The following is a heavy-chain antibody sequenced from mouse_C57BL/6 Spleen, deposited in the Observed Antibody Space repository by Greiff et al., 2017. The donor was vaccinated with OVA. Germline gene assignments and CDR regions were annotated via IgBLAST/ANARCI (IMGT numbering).Heavy chain of an antibody. V-gene: IGHV5-12*01. CDR1: GFTFSDYY. CDR2: ISNGGGST. Sequence: EVMLVESGGGLVQPGGSLKLSCAASGFTFSDYYMYWVRQTPEKRLEWVAYISNGGGSTYYPDTVKGRFTISRDTAKNTLYLQMSRLKSEDTAMYYCARGHYGYYSYAMDFWGQGTSVTVSA. D-gene: IGHD2-3*01. J-gene: IGHJ4*01. CDR3: ARGHYGYYSYAMDF.